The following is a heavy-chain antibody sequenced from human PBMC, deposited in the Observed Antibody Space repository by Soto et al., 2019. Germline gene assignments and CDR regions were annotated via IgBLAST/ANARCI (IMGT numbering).Heavy chain of an antibody. CDR2: ISSSSSYI. D-gene: IGHD3-22*01. V-gene: IGHV3-21*01. CDR3: ARDWTASSGYLGPFDY. CDR1: GFTFSSYS. J-gene: IGHJ4*02. Sequence: GGSLRLSCAASGFTFSSYSMNWVRQAPGKGLEWVSSISSSSSYIYYADSVKGRFTISRDNAKNSLYLQMNSLSAEDTAVYYCARDWTASSGYLGPFDYWGQGTLVPVSS.